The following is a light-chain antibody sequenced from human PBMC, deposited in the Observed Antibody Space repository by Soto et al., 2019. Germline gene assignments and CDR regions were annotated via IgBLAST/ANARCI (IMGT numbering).Light chain of an antibody. J-gene: IGKJ1*01. CDR3: QQYGSSPT. V-gene: IGKV3-20*01. CDR1: QTIYSY. CDR2: GAS. Sequence: IVMTQSPATLSVSPGARATLSCRAGQTIYSYLAWYQQKPGQAPRLLIYGASSRATGIPDRFSGSGAGTDFTLTSSRLEPEYFAVYYCQQYGSSPTFGQGTKVDI.